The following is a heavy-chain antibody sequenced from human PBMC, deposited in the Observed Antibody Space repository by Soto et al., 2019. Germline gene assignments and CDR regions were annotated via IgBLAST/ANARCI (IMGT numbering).Heavy chain of an antibody. D-gene: IGHD3-22*01. V-gene: IGHV3-15*01. J-gene: IGHJ4*02. CDR1: GFTFRNTW. CDR3: TTRHYYDSSGYYGLGY. CDR2: IKNIAAGGTT. Sequence: EVLLVESGGDLVKPGGSLRLSCAASGFTFRNTWMTWVRQAPGKGLEWIGRIKNIAAGGTTDYAAPVKGRFTISRDDSKNTLYLQMNSLKTEDTAVYYCTTRHYYDSSGYYGLGYWGQGTLVTVSS.